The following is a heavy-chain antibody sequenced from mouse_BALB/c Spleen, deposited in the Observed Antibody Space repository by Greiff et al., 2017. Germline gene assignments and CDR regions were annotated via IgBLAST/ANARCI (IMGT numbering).Heavy chain of an antibody. V-gene: IGHV1-54*01. J-gene: IGHJ3*01. CDR2: INPGSGGT. CDR3: ARRSAWFAY. Sequence: QVQLQQSGAELVRPGTSVKVSCKASGYAFTNYLIEWVKQRPGQGLEWIGVINPGSGGTNYNEKFKGKATLTADKSSSTAYMQLSSLTSDDSAVYFCARRSAWFAYWGQGTLVTVSA. CDR1: GYAFTNYL.